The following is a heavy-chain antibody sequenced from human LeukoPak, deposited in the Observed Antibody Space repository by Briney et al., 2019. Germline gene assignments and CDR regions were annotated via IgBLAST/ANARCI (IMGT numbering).Heavy chain of an antibody. J-gene: IGHJ1*01. Sequence: GGSLRLSCAASGFTFSSYGMHWVRQAPGKGLEWVAVISYVGSNKYYVDSVKGRFTISRDNAKNSLYLQMNSLRAEDTAVYYCATYSSLNRREFQYWGQGTLLTVSS. CDR2: ISYVGSNK. CDR1: GFTFSSYG. V-gene: IGHV3-30*03. D-gene: IGHD3-22*01. CDR3: ATYSSLNRREFQY.